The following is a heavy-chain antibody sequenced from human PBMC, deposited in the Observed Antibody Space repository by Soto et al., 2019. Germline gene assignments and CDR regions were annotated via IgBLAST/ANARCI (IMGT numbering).Heavy chain of an antibody. D-gene: IGHD6-19*01. CDR2: ISYDGSNK. Sequence: QVQLVESGGGVVQPGRSLRLSCAASGFTFSSYAMHWVRQAPGKGLEWVAVISYDGSNKYYADSVKGRFTISRDNSKNTLYLQMNSLRAEDTAVYYCARGVDSGWYMDYWGQGTLVTVSS. V-gene: IGHV3-30-3*01. J-gene: IGHJ4*02. CDR3: ARGVDSGWYMDY. CDR1: GFTFSSYA.